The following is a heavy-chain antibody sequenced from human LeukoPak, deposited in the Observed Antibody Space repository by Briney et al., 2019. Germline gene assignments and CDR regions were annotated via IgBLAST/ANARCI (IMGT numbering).Heavy chain of an antibody. Sequence: SETLSLTCTVSGSSINSYNYYWAWIRQSPEKGLEWIGSFYSGGNTYYCPSLKSRVTISGDASKSQFSLKLSSVTAADTAVYYCARATYIVVVVAASWFDPWGQGTLVTVSS. CDR2: FYSGGNT. CDR3: ARATYIVVVVAASWFDP. J-gene: IGHJ5*02. CDR1: GSSINSYNYY. V-gene: IGHV4-39*01. D-gene: IGHD2-15*01.